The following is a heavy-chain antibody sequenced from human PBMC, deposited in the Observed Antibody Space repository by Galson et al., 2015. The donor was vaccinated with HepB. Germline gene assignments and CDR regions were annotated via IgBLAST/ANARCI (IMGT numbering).Heavy chain of an antibody. J-gene: IGHJ4*02. D-gene: IGHD6-6*01. CDR2: ISYDGSNK. CDR3: AKALVSGTSFDY. Sequence: SLRLSCAASGFTFSSYGMHWVRQAPGKGLEWVAVISYDGSNKYYADSVKGRFTISRDNSKNTLYLQMNSLRAEDTAVYYCAKALVSGTSFDYWGQGTLVTVSS. V-gene: IGHV3-30*18. CDR1: GFTFSSYG.